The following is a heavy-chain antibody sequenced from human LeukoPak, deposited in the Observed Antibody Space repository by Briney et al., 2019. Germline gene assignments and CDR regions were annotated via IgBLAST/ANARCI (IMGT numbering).Heavy chain of an antibody. J-gene: IGHJ5*02. CDR2: IYHSETT. CDR1: GGSISSGVHS. V-gene: IGHV4-30-2*01. Sequence: SETLSLTCAVSGGSISSGVHSWSWIRQPPGMGLEWIGYIYHSETTYYNPSLQSRVTISVNRSKNQVSLKLSSVTAADTAVYYCARPLERYCSGSSCYLSWFDPWGQGTLVTVSS. D-gene: IGHD2-15*01. CDR3: ARPLERYCSGSSCYLSWFDP.